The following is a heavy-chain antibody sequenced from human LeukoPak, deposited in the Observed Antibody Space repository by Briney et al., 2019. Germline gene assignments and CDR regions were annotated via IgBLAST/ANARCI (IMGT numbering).Heavy chain of an antibody. V-gene: IGHV1-2*06. CDR1: GYTFTVYY. CDR3: ARDRLGSRYSSSWYFDY. D-gene: IGHD6-13*01. J-gene: IGHJ4*02. CDR2: INPNSGGT. Sequence: ASVTVSFTASGYTFTVYYMHWVRQAPGQGLEWMGRINPNSGGTNYAQKFQGRVTMTRDTSISTAYMELSRLRSDDTAVYYCARDRLGSRYSSSWYFDYWGQGTLVTVSS.